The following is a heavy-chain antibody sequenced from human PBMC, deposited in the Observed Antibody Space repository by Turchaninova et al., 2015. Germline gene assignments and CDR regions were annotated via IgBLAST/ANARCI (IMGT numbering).Heavy chain of an antibody. CDR1: GGSFSGYY. J-gene: IGHJ4*02. CDR3: ARAAGRYGDYLDD. V-gene: IGHV4-34*01. CDR2: NNHSGST. Sequence: QVQLQQWGAGLLKPSETLSLTCAVYGGSFSGYYWSWIRQPPGQGLEWIGENNHSGSTNYNPSLKSRVTRSVDTSKNQFSRRLGSVTAADTAVYSCARAAGRYGDYLDDWGQGTLVTVSS. D-gene: IGHD4-17*01.